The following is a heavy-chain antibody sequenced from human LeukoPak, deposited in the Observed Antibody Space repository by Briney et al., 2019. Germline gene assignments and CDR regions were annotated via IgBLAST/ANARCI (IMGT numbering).Heavy chain of an antibody. CDR2: IKQDGSEK. V-gene: IGHV3-7*01. CDR1: GFTFSSYW. J-gene: IGHJ6*02. Sequence: GGSLRLSCAASGFTFSSYWMSWVRQAPGKGLEWVANIKQDGSEKYYVDSVEGQFTISRDNAKNSLFLQMNSLRAEDTAVYYCARYCSGGSCLFYYYGMDVWGQGTTVAVSS. D-gene: IGHD2-15*01. CDR3: ARYCSGGSCLFYYYGMDV.